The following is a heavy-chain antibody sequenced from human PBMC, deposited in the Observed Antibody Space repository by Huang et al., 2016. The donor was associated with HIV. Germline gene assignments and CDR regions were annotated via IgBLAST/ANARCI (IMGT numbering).Heavy chain of an antibody. CDR3: VRAKEKGYDFWSGYRY. CDR1: GFIFSDYW. D-gene: IGHD3-3*01. CDR2: IESDGSST. Sequence: EVELAESGGGSVRPGQSLRLSCVGSGFIFSDYWMHWVGQIPGKGRMVGARIESDGSSTSYADSVKGRFTIYRDNAKNTVYLQMSSLRVDDTAVYYCVRAKEKGYDFWSGYRYWGQGVQVTVSS. J-gene: IGHJ4*01. V-gene: IGHV3-74*02.